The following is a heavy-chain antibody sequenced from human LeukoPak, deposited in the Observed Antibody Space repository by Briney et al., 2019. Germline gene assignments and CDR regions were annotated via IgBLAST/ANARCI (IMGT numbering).Heavy chain of an antibody. D-gene: IGHD2-2*01. CDR3: ARSPGRSLIISAFDI. J-gene: IGHJ3*02. V-gene: IGHV4-59*01. Sequence: SETLSLTCTVSGGSISSYYWGWIRQPPGKGLEWIGYIYYSGSTNYNPSLKSRVTISVDTSKNQFSLKLSSVTAADTAVYYCARSPGRSLIISAFDIWGQGTMVTVSS. CDR2: IYYSGST. CDR1: GGSISSYY.